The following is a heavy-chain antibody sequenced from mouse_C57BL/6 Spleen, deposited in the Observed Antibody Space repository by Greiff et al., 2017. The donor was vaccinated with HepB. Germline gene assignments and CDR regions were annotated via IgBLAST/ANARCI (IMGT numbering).Heavy chain of an antibody. V-gene: IGHV6-3*01. D-gene: IGHD1-1*01. J-gene: IGHJ1*03. CDR1: GFTFSNYW. CDR2: IRLKSDNYAT. Sequence: EVKLVESGGGLVQPGGSMKLSCVASGFTFSNYWMNWDRQSPEKGLEWVAQIRLKSDNYATHYAESVKGRFTISRDDPKSSVYLQMNNLRAEDTGIYHCTGYDSSYDWYFDVWGTGTTVTVSS. CDR3: TGYDSSYDWYFDV.